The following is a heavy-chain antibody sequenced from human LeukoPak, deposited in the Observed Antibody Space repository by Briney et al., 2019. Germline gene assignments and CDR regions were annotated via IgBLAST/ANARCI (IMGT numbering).Heavy chain of an antibody. J-gene: IGHJ5*02. CDR2: ISDSGGST. CDR3: AKHTHNHGGFFDP. Sequence: GGSLRLSCAASGFTFSTYGMTWVRQAPGKGLEWVSSISDSGGSTQSADSVKGRFTTSRDNSKNTLYLQMNSLRAEDTAEYYCAKHTHNHGGFFDPWGQGTLVTVSS. D-gene: IGHD2-15*01. V-gene: IGHV3-23*01. CDR1: GFTFSTYG.